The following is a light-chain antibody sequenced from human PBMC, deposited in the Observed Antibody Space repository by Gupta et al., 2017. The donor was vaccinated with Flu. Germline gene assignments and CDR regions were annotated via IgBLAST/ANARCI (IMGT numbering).Light chain of an antibody. V-gene: IGLV1-44*01. Sequence: QSVLTQPPSASGTHGQRVTISCFGSSSNIGSNTVNWYQQLPGTAPKLLIYSNNQRPSGVPDRFSGSKSGTSASLAISGLQSEDEADYYCAAWDDSLNGVVFGGGTKLTVL. J-gene: IGLJ2*01. CDR1: SSNIGSNT. CDR2: SNN. CDR3: AAWDDSLNGVV.